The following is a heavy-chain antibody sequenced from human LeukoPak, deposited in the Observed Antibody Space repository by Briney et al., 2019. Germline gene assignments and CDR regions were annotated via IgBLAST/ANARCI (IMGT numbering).Heavy chain of an antibody. J-gene: IGHJ4*02. D-gene: IGHD3/OR15-3a*01. CDR3: AKELGDWSALQVDH. V-gene: IGHV3-23*01. CDR2: ISGSGGST. Sequence: GGSLRLFCAASGFTFSSYAMSWVRQAPGKGLEWVSAISGSGGSTYYADSVKGRFTISRDNSKNTLYLQMNSLRAEDTAIYYCAKELGDWSALQVDHWGQGTLVTVSS. CDR1: GFTFSSYA.